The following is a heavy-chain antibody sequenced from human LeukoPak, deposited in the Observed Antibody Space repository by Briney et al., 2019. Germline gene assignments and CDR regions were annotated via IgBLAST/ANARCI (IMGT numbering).Heavy chain of an antibody. J-gene: IGHJ4*02. V-gene: IGHV4-39*02. CDR1: GGSVSINSYY. D-gene: IGHD5-18*01. Sequence: RPSETLSLTCTVSGGSVSINSYYWGWIRQPPGKGLEWIGNIYYSGITYYNPSLKSRVTISVDTSKNQFSLKLSSVTAADTAVYYCAREVGRGHTFGSNYWGQGTLVTVSS. CDR3: AREVGRGHTFGSNY. CDR2: IYYSGIT.